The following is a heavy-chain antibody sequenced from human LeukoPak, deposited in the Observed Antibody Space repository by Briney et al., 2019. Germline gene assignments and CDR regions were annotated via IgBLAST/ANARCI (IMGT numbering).Heavy chain of an antibody. CDR3: AIESSISSWAFDY. CDR2: IYTSGST. J-gene: IGHJ4*02. V-gene: IGHV4-61*02. D-gene: IGHD6-6*01. CDR1: GGFISSGSYY. Sequence: SETLSLTCTVSGGFISSGSYYWSWIRQPAGKGLEWIGRIYTSGSTNYNPSLKSRVTISVDTSKNQFSLKLTSVTAADTAVYYCAIESSISSWAFDYWDQGTLSPSPQ.